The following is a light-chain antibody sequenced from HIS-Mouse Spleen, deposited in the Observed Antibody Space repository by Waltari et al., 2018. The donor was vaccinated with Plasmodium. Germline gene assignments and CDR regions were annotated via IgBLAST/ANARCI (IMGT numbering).Light chain of an antibody. CDR2: EAS. J-gene: IGLJ3*02. CDR1: ALPTKY. Sequence: SYELTQPPSVSVSPGQTARITCSGDALPTKYAYWYQQKSGQAPVMVIYEASKRPSGIPERFSGSSSETMADLTISGAQVEDEADYYCYTTDSSGNHRVFGGGTKLTVL. CDR3: YTTDSSGNHRV. V-gene: IGLV3-10*01.